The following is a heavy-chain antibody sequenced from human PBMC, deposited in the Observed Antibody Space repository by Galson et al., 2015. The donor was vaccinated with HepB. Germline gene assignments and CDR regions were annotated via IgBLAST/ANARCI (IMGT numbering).Heavy chain of an antibody. Sequence: SLRLSCAASGFTFSSYGMHWVRQAPGKGLEWVAVISYDGSNKYYADSVKGRFTISRDNSKNTLYLQMNSLRAEDTAVYYCAKDRTGANWFDPWGQGTLVTVSS. CDR1: GFTFSSYG. D-gene: IGHD1/OR15-1a*01. J-gene: IGHJ5*02. V-gene: IGHV3-30*18. CDR3: AKDRTGANWFDP. CDR2: ISYDGSNK.